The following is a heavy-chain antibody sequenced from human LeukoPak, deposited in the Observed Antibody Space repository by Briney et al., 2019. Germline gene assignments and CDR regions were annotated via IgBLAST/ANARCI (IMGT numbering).Heavy chain of an antibody. CDR1: GFTFSSYG. Sequence: PGRSLRLSCAASGFTFSSYGMHWVRQAPGKGLEWVAVISHDANYKYYADSVKGRFTISRDNSKNTLYLQMNSLRAEDTAVYYCAKVYSSGWYYFDYWGQGTLVTVSS. J-gene: IGHJ4*02. D-gene: IGHD6-19*01. CDR2: ISHDANYK. V-gene: IGHV3-30*18. CDR3: AKVYSSGWYYFDY.